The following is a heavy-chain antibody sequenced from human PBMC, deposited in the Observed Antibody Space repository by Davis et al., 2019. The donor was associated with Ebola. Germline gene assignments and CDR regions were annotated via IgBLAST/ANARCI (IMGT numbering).Heavy chain of an antibody. J-gene: IGHJ3*02. D-gene: IGHD5-12*01. CDR1: GGSISSGSYY. CDR2: IYTSGST. CDR3: ARESGYDSHAFDI. V-gene: IGHV4-61*09. Sequence: PSETLSLTCTVSGGSISSGSYYWSWIRQPAGKGLEWIGHIYTSGSTNYNPSLKSRVTISVDTSKNQFSLKLSSVTAADTAVYYCARESGYDSHAFDIWGQGTMVTVSS.